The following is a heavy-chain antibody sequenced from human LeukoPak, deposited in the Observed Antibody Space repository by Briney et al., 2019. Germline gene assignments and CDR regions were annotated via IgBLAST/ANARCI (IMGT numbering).Heavy chain of an antibody. Sequence: SETLSLTCTVSGGSISSYYWSWIRQPPGKGLEWIGYIYYSGSTNYNPSLKSRVTISVDTSKNQFSLKLSSVTAADTAVYYCARRHVTMVRGVSNWFDPWGQGTLVTVSS. CDR1: GGSISSYY. D-gene: IGHD3-10*01. V-gene: IGHV4-59*08. J-gene: IGHJ5*02. CDR2: IYYSGST. CDR3: ARRHVTMVRGVSNWFDP.